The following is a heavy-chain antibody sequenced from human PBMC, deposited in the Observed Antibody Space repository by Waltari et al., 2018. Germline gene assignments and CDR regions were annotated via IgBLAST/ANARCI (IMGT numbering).Heavy chain of an antibody. Sequence: EVQLVESGGGWVQPGGSLRLSCAASGFTFSSYWMSWVRQAPGKGLEWVVNIKQDGSEKYALDSVKGRCTISRDNAMTSLYLQLNSLRAEDTAVYYCARDFTLPGGYWGQGTLVTVSS. CDR3: ARDFTLPGGY. J-gene: IGHJ4*02. CDR1: GFTFSSYW. V-gene: IGHV3-7*01. D-gene: IGHD3-10*01. CDR2: IKQDGSEK.